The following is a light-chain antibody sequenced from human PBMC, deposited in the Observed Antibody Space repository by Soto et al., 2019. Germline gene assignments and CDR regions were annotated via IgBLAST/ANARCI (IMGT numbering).Light chain of an antibody. CDR1: QSVSSN. V-gene: IGKV3-15*01. CDR3: QHYNNWPLT. Sequence: ENVLTQSPGTLSLSPGEIATLFFMASQSVSSNLAWYQQKPGQTPRLLIYATSTRATGIPARFSGSGSGTEFTLTISSLQSEDFAVYYCQHYNNWPLTFGGGTKVDI. CDR2: ATS. J-gene: IGKJ4*01.